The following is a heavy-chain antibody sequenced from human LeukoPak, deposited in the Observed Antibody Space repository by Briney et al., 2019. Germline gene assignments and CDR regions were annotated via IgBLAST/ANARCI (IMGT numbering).Heavy chain of an antibody. Sequence: GGSLRLSCAASGFTFSSYSMNWVRQAPGKGLEWVSSISSSSSYIYYADSVKGRFTISRDNAKNSLYLQMNSLRAEDTAVYYCARRSSGSYWDFFDYWGQGTLVTVSS. D-gene: IGHD1-26*01. V-gene: IGHV3-21*01. CDR1: GFTFSSYS. CDR2: ISSSSSYI. J-gene: IGHJ4*02. CDR3: ARRSSGSYWDFFDY.